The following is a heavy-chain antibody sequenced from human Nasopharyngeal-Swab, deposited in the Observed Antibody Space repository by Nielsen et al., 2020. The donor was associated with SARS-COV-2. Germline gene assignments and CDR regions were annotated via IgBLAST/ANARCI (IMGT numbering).Heavy chain of an antibody. CDR3: ARGQKGSGSYWSRSYFYMDV. CDR2: ITNGGIMT. D-gene: IGHD3-10*01. J-gene: IGHJ6*03. V-gene: IGHV3-11*04. Sequence: GESLNISCAASGFTFSDYYMTWVRQAPGKGLEWVSYITNGGIMTYYADSVKGRFTMSRDNAKTSLYLQMNSLRAEDTAMYYCARGQKGSGSYWSRSYFYMDVWGKGTTVAVSS. CDR1: GFTFSDYY.